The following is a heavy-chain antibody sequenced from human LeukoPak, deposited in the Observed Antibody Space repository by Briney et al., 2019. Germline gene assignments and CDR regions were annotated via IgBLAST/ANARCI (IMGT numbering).Heavy chain of an antibody. CDR1: GGSFSGYY. J-gene: IGHJ6*02. V-gene: IGHV4-34*01. CDR3: ATLRGNYGSGSYYSGYYYYYGMDV. CDR2: INHSGST. Sequence: PSETLSLTCAVYGGSFSGYYWSWIRQPPGKGLEWIGEINHSGSTNYNPSLKSRVTISVDTSKNQFSLKLSSVTAADTAVYYCATLRGNYGSGSYYSGYYYYYGMDVWGQGTTVTVSS. D-gene: IGHD3-10*01.